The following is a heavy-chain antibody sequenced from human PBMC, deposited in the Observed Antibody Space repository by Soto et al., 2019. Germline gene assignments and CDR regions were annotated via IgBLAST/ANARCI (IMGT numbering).Heavy chain of an antibody. Sequence: LSLTCSVSGGSISSSFWSWIRQPPGKELEWIGYISYSGSTTYNPSLKSRITLSVDTSKNQFSLRVASVTAADTAVYYCARGHRAMEYYYYYGMDVWGQGTTVTVSS. CDR3: ARGHRAMEYYYYYGMDV. V-gene: IGHV4-59*01. CDR1: GGSISSSF. CDR2: ISYSGST. J-gene: IGHJ6*02. D-gene: IGHD5-18*01.